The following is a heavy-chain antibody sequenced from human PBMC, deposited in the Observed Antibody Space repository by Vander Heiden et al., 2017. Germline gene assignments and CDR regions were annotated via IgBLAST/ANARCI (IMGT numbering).Heavy chain of an antibody. V-gene: IGHV3-23*01. J-gene: IGHJ4*02. D-gene: IGHD3-10*01. Sequence: EVQLLESGGGLVQPGGSLSLSCAASGFPFSSYAMSWLRQAPGKGLEWVSAISGSGGSTYYADSVKGRFTISRDNSKNTLYLQMNSLRAEDTAVYYCAKDRGYYGSGSYFDYWGQGTLVTVSS. CDR2: ISGSGGST. CDR3: AKDRGYYGSGSYFDY. CDR1: GFPFSSYA.